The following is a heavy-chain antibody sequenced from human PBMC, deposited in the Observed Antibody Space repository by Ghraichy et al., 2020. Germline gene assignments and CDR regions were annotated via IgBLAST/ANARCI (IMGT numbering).Heavy chain of an antibody. CDR1: GFTFSSYW. D-gene: IGHD5-12*01. V-gene: IGHV3-7*03. Sequence: LSLTCAASGFTFSSYWMSWVRQAPGKGLEWVANIKQDGSEKYYVDSVKGRFTISRDNAKNSLYLQMNSLRAEDTAVYYCARGSGYDLVMYYYYYMDVWGKGTTVTVSS. J-gene: IGHJ6*03. CDR3: ARGSGYDLVMYYYYYMDV. CDR2: IKQDGSEK.